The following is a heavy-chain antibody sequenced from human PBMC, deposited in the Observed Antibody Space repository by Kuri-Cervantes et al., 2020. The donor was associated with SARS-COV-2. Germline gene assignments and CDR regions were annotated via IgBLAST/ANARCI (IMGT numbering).Heavy chain of an antibody. V-gene: IGHV3-30*02. CDR2: IRYDGSNK. Sequence: GGSLRLSCAASGFTFSSYGMHWVRQAPGKGLEWVAFIRYDGSNKYYADSVKGRFTISRDNSKNTLYLQMNSLRAEDTAVYYCAKEWRYVGPNDAFDIWGQGTMVTVSS. CDR3: AKEWRYVGPNDAFDI. CDR1: GFTFSSYG. J-gene: IGHJ3*02. D-gene: IGHD1-26*01.